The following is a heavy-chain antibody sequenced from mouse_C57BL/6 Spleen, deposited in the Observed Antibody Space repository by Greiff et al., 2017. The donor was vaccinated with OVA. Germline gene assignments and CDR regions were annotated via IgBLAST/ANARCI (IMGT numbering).Heavy chain of an antibody. J-gene: IGHJ4*01. V-gene: IGHV1-53*01. CDR3: ARSYYYGSSLYAMCC. CDR1: GYTFTSYW. CDR2: INPSNGGT. D-gene: IGHD1-1*01. Sequence: QVQLQQPGTELVKPGASVKLSCKASGYTFTSYWMNWVKQRPGQGLEWIGNINPSNGGTNYNEKFKSKATLTVDKSSSTAYMQLSSLTSADSAVYYCARSYYYGSSLYAMCCRGKGTSVTVSS.